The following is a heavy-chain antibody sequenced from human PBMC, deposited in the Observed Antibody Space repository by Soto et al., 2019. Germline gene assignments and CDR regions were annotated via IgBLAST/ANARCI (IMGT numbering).Heavy chain of an antibody. CDR2: ITFSSLYI. D-gene: IGHD3-10*01. CDR1: GFNFSAYG. Sequence: EVQLVESGGGLVKPGQSLRLPCTASGFNFSAYGMSWVRQAPGKGLEWVSSITFSSLYIYYAESVRGRFVISRDDSKNSLFLQMDSLKTEDTAFYYCARSGDVAVGWFDPWGQGTQVTVSS. CDR3: ARSGDVAVGWFDP. V-gene: IGHV3-21*02. J-gene: IGHJ5*02.